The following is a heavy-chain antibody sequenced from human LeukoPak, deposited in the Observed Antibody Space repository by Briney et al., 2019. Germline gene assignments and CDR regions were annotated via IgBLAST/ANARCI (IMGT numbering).Heavy chain of an antibody. CDR3: ARDEDGSWGSDY. CDR2: ISSSSSYI. J-gene: IGHJ4*02. V-gene: IGHV3-21*01. D-gene: IGHD1-26*01. CDR1: GFTFSSYA. Sequence: GGSLRLSCAASGFTFSSYAMSWVRQAPGKGLEWVSSISSSSSYIYYADSVKGRFTISRDNAKNSLYLQMNSLRAEDTAVYYCARDEDGSWGSDYWGQGTLVTVSS.